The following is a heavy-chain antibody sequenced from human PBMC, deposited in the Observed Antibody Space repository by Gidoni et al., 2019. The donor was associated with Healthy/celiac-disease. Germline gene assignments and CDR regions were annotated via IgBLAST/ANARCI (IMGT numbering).Heavy chain of an antibody. V-gene: IGHV3-23*01. CDR3: AIIPSGWYDPYYYGMDV. Sequence: EVQLLESGGGLVQPGGSLRLSCAASGFTFSSYAMSWVRQAPGKGLEWVSAISGSGGSTYYADSVKGRFTISRDNSKNTLYLQMNSLRAEDTAVYYCAIIPSGWYDPYYYGMDVWGQGTTVTVSS. CDR2: ISGSGGST. D-gene: IGHD6-19*01. J-gene: IGHJ6*02. CDR1: GFTFSSYA.